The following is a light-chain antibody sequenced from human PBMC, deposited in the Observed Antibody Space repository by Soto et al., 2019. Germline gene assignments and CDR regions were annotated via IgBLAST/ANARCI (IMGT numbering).Light chain of an antibody. CDR1: SSNIGGNS. V-gene: IGLV1-51*01. CDR3: AAWDASLSACV. CDR2: DDN. Sequence: QSVMTQPPSVSAAPGQKVTISCSGSSSNIGGNSVSWYQQLPGTAPKLLIYDDNKRPSGIPDRFSGSRSGTSASLAIVGLRSEDEAVYYCAAWDASLSACVFGNGTKLTVL. J-gene: IGLJ1*01.